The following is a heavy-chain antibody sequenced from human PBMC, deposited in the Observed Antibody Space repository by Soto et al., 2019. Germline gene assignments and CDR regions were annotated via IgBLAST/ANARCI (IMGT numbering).Heavy chain of an antibody. J-gene: IGHJ6*03. CDR3: ARDPSVGSTFYYYMDV. Sequence: EVQLVESGGGLAQPGGSLRLSCAASGFSLNGYAMNWVRQAPGRGLEWVSYISSSSGAIDYADSVKGRFTVSRDNAKNLLYLQMNSLRAEDTALYYCARDPSVGSTFYYYMDVWGEGTPATVSS. V-gene: IGHV3-48*01. D-gene: IGHD6-13*01. CDR2: ISSSSGAI. CDR1: GFSLNGYA.